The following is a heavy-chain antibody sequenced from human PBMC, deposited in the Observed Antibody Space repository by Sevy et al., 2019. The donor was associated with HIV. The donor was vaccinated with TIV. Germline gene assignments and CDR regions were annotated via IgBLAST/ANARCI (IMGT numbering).Heavy chain of an antibody. CDR2: IYYTGST. Sequence: SETLSLTCTVSGGSISSYYWSWIRQPPGKGLGWIGYIYYTGSTNYNPSLKSRVTISVDTSKNQFSLKLSYVTAADTAVYYCARQGYNWNYPYFDYWGQGTLVTVSS. V-gene: IGHV4-59*08. CDR3: ARQGYNWNYPYFDY. D-gene: IGHD1-7*01. J-gene: IGHJ4*02. CDR1: GGSISSYY.